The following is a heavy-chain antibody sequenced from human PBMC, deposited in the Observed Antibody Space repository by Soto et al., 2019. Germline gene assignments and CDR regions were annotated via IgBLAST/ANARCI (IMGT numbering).Heavy chain of an antibody. J-gene: IGHJ6*02. CDR3: ARDLRYCSSTSCYSNGMDV. CDR1: GFTFSSYG. V-gene: IGHV3-33*01. D-gene: IGHD2-2*01. CDR2: IWYDGSNK. Sequence: PGGSLRLSCAASGFTFSSYGMHWVRQAPGKGLEWVAVIWYDGSNKYYADSVKGRFTISRDNSKNTLYLQMNSLRAEDTAVYYCARDLRYCSSTSCYSNGMDVWGQGTTVTAP.